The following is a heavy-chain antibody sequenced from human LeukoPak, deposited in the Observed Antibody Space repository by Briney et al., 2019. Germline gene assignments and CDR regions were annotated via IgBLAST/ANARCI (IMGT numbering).Heavy chain of an antibody. J-gene: IGHJ4*02. D-gene: IGHD2-21*02. CDR2: IYYSGST. Sequence: KPSETLSLTCTVSGGSISSYYWSWIRQPPGEGLEWIGYIYYSGSTNYNPSLKSRVTISIDTSKNQFSLKLNSVTAADTAVYYCARGYCGGDCYLPAFDYWGQGTLVTVSS. V-gene: IGHV4-59*01. CDR1: GGSISSYY. CDR3: ARGYCGGDCYLPAFDY.